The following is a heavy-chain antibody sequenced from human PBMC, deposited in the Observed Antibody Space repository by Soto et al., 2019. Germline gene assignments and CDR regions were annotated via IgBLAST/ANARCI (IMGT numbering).Heavy chain of an antibody. D-gene: IGHD4-17*01. J-gene: IGHJ4*02. CDR2: INPSGGST. CDR3: ARGMTTDFDY. Sequence: ASVKVSCKASGYTFTSYYMHWVRQAPGQGLEWMGIINPSGGSTSYAQKFQGRVTMTTDTSTSTAYMELRSLRSDDTAVYYCARGMTTDFDYWGQGTLVTVSS. V-gene: IGHV1-46*01. CDR1: GYTFTSYY.